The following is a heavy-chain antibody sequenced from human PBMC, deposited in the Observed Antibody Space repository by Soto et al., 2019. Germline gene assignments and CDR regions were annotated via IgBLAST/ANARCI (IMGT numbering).Heavy chain of an antibody. D-gene: IGHD3-3*02. CDR1: GFTFSGYN. CDR3: AREGDTGISSSPLDS. CDR2: ITSGTPFI. Sequence: GGSLRLSCAASGFTFSGYNMNWVRQAPGKGLEWVSSITSGTPFIYYADSVKGRFTIPRDNAKNSLYLQMDSLRADDTAVYYCAREGDTGISSSPLDSWGQGTLVTVSS. V-gene: IGHV3-21*01. J-gene: IGHJ4*02.